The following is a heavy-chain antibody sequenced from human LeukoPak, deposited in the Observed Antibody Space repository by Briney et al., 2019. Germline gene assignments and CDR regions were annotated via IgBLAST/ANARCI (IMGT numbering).Heavy chain of an antibody. V-gene: IGHV3-9*01. CDR3: AKVDYCGADCLFFGY. CDR1: GFTFYDYA. J-gene: IGHJ4*02. D-gene: IGHD2-21*02. Sequence: GRSLRLSCAASGFTFYDYAMHWLRPPTGKGVEWVSGLRWNSGSIGYAASVKGRFTIAGDNAKNSLYLQMNSLRAEDTALYYWAKVDYCGADCLFFGYWGQGTLVTVSS. CDR2: LRWNSGSI.